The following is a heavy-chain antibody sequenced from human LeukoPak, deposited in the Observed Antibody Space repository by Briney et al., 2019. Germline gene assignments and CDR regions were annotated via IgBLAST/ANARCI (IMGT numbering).Heavy chain of an antibody. Sequence: GESLKISCKGSGYSFTSYWIGWVRQMPGKGLEWMGIIYPGDSDTRYSPSFQGQVTIPADKSISTAYLQWSSLKASDTAMYYCARTVAVAGTGLDYWGQGTLVTVSS. CDR1: GYSFTSYW. D-gene: IGHD6-19*01. CDR2: IYPGDSDT. V-gene: IGHV5-51*01. J-gene: IGHJ4*02. CDR3: ARTVAVAGTGLDY.